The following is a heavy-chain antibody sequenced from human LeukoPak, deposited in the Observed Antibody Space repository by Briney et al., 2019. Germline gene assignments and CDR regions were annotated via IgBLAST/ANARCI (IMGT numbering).Heavy chain of an antibody. CDR3: ARLAPDYADYWFDP. D-gene: IGHD4-17*01. J-gene: IGHJ5*02. V-gene: IGHV5-51*01. CDR2: IYPTDSST. CDR1: GYDSSSKC. Sequence: GESLKISCKTSGYDSSSKCIGWVRPMAPKGLEWMGIIYPTDSSTRYSPSFQGHVTMSGSTSINTAYLQWTSLKPSDTAIYYCARLAPDYADYWFDPWGQGTLVTVSS.